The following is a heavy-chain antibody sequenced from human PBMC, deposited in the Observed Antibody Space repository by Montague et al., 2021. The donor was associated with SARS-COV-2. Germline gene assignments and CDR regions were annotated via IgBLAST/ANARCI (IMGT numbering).Heavy chain of an antibody. V-gene: IGHV4-31*03. CDR2: IYYSGST. J-gene: IGHJ3*02. Sequence: TLSLTCTVSGGSISSGGYYWSWIRQHPEKGLEWIGYIYYSGSTYYNPSLKSRVTISVDTSKNQFSLKLSSVTAADTAVYYCARAFVVVIAIDAFDIWGQGTMVTVSS. CDR3: ARAFVVVIAIDAFDI. D-gene: IGHD2-21*01. CDR1: GGSISSGGYY.